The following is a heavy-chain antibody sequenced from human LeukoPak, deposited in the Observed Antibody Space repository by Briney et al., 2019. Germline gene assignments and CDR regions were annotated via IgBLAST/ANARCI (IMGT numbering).Heavy chain of an antibody. Sequence: RPSETLSLTCTVSGGSITTYYWSWIRQPPGKGLEWIAYMFHSGTPRYNPSLQSRVTISADTSKNQFSLNVRSTTAADTAVYYCARRRGWKQQLVCFDYWGQGTLATVSS. J-gene: IGHJ4*02. CDR3: ARRRGWKQQLVCFDY. CDR2: MFHSGTP. V-gene: IGHV4-59*08. D-gene: IGHD6-13*01. CDR1: GGSITTYY.